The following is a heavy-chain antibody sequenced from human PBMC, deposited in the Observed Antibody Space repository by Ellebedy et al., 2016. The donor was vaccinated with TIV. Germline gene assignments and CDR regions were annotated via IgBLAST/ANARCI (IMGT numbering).Heavy chain of an antibody. CDR1: GFTFSSYA. Sequence: GESLKISCAASGFTFSSYAMHWVRQAPGKGLEWVAVISSDGTKTYYADSVRGRFTISRDNSKTSLFLQMNSLRPEGTAVYYCARGQIPYADYDLYYFDYWGQGTLVTVSS. D-gene: IGHD4-17*01. CDR2: ISSDGTKT. J-gene: IGHJ4*02. CDR3: ARGQIPYADYDLYYFDY. V-gene: IGHV3-30*04.